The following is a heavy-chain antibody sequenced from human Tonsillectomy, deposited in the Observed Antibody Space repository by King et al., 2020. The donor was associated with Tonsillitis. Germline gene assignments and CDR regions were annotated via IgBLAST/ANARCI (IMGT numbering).Heavy chain of an antibody. V-gene: IGHV1-2*02. Sequence: QLVQSGAEVKKPGASVKVSCKASGYTFIGYYMHWVRQAPGQGLEWMGWINPNSGGTNYAQKFQGRITMTRDTSISTAYMELSRLRSDDTAVHYCARASYYGSGSYSFRAFDIWGQGKMVTVSS. D-gene: IGHD3-10*01. J-gene: IGHJ3*02. CDR1: GYTFIGYY. CDR3: ARASYYGSGSYSFRAFDI. CDR2: INPNSGGT.